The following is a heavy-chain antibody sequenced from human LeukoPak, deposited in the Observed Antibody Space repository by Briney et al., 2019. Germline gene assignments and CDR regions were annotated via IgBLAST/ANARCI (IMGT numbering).Heavy chain of an antibody. CDR1: GGTFSSYA. CDR2: IIPIFGTA. J-gene: IGHJ3*02. V-gene: IGHV1-69*13. Sequence: SVKVSCKASGGTFSSYAISWVRQAPGQGLEWMGGIIPIFGTANYAQKFQGRVTITADESTSTAYMELSSLRSEDTAVYYCARRDSSGYDAFDIWGQGTMVTVSS. D-gene: IGHD3-22*01. CDR3: ARRDSSGYDAFDI.